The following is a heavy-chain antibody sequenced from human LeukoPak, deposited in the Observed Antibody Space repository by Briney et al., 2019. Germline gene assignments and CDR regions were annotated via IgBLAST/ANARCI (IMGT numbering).Heavy chain of an antibody. CDR2: IYYSGST. D-gene: IGHD5-18*01. CDR3: AREGGYSYGLAFDI. V-gene: IGHV4-59*01. Sequence: SETLSLTCTVSGGSISSYYWSWIRQPPGKGLEWIGYIYYSGSTNYNPSLKSRVTISVDTSKNQFSLKLSSVTAADTAVYYCAREGGYSYGLAFDIWGQGTMVTVS. J-gene: IGHJ3*02. CDR1: GGSISSYY.